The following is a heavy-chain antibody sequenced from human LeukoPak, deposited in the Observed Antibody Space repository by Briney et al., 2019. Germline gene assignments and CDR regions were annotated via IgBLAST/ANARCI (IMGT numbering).Heavy chain of an antibody. CDR1: GFTFSSFA. J-gene: IGHJ4*02. CDR3: AKSPLAYCSGASCHLYFDY. V-gene: IGHV3-23*01. CDR2: ISDSGGST. Sequence: GGSLRLSCAAFGFTFSSFAMSWVRQAPGKGLEWVSGISDSGGSTYYPDSVKGRFTISRDNSKNTLYLQMNSLRAEDTAVYFCAKSPLAYCSGASCHLYFDYWGQGTLVTVSS. D-gene: IGHD2-15*01.